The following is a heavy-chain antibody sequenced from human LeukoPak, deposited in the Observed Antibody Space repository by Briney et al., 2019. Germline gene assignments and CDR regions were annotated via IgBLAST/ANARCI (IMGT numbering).Heavy chain of an antibody. V-gene: IGHV3-74*01. Sequence: GGSLRLSCAASGFSFSNYWMHWVRQSPGKGLVWVTRMNSDGSATYYADSVQGRFTISRDNAKNTLYLQMNSLRAEDTAMYFCAKGPNYFDSWGQGTLVTVSS. CDR1: GFSFSNYW. CDR3: AKGPNYFDS. J-gene: IGHJ4*02. CDR2: MNSDGSAT.